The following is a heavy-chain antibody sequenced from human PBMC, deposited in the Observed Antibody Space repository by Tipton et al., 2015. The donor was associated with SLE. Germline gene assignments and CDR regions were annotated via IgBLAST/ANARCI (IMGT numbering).Heavy chain of an antibody. CDR2: IKQDGSEK. D-gene: IGHD2-2*01. Sequence: SLRLSCAASGFTFSSYWMSWVRQAPGKGLEWVANIKQDGSEKYYVDSVKGRFTISRDNAKNSLYLQMNSLRAEDTAVYYCARAIGYCSSTSCLSLFYFDYWGQGTLVTVSS. J-gene: IGHJ4*02. CDR3: ARAIGYCSSTSCLSLFYFDY. CDR1: GFTFSSYW. V-gene: IGHV3-7*03.